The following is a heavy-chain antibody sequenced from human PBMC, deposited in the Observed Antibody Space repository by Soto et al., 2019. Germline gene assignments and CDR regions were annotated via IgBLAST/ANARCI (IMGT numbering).Heavy chain of an antibody. CDR3: ARGKRSNYDMFSKDYYMDV. CDR2: IWYDGSNK. CDR1: GSTFSSYG. V-gene: IGHV3-33*01. J-gene: IGHJ6*03. Sequence: PGGSLRLSCAASGSTFSSYGMHWVRQAPGKGLDWVAVIWYDGSNKYYADSVKGRFTISRDNSKNTLYLQMNSLRAEDTAVYYCARGKRSNYDMFSKDYYMDVWGKGTTVTVSS. D-gene: IGHD3-9*01.